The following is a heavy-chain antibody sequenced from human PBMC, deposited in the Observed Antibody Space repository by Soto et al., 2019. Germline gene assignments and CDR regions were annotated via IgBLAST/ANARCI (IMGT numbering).Heavy chain of an antibody. CDR2: ISAYNGNT. D-gene: IGHD3-10*01. J-gene: IGHJ6*02. CDR1: GYTFTSYG. CDR3: ARDLYYYGSGSQVGMDV. V-gene: IGHV1-18*01. Sequence: ASAKVSCKASGYTFTSYGISWVRQAPGQGLEWMGWISAYNGNTNYAQKLQGRVTMTTDTSTSTAYMELNSLRAEDTAVYFCARDLYYYGSGSQVGMDVWGQGTTVTVSS.